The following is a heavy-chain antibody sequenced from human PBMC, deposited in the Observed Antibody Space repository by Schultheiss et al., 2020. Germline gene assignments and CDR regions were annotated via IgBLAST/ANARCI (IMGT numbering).Heavy chain of an antibody. CDR3: VREGNYYGSGEQGWFDP. D-gene: IGHD3-10*01. Sequence: GGSLRLSCAASGFTFSSSWMHWVCQAPGKGLEWVSAISGSGGSTYYADSVKGRFSISRDNAKNSLYLQMDRLTAEDTALYYCVREGNYYGSGEQGWFDPWGQGALVTVSS. CDR1: GFTFSSSW. V-gene: IGHV3-21*04. J-gene: IGHJ5*02. CDR2: ISGSGGST.